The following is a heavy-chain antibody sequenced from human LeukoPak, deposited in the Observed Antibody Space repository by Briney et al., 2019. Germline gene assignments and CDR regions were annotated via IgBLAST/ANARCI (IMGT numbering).Heavy chain of an antibody. CDR2: INSDGSST. J-gene: IGHJ4*02. V-gene: IGHV3-74*01. CDR3: ARGRPGGPYIFDY. D-gene: IGHD4-23*01. Sequence: GGSLRLSCAASGFTFSSYWMHWVRQAPGKGLVWVSRINSDGSSTSYADSVKGRFTIFRDNAKNTLYLQMNSLRAEDTAVYYCARGRPGGPYIFDYWGQGTLVTVSS. CDR1: GFTFSSYW.